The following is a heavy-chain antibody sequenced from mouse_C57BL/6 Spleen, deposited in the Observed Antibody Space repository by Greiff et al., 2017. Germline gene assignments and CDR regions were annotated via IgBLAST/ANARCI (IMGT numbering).Heavy chain of an antibody. CDR1: GYTFTSYW. V-gene: IGHV1-55*01. CDR3: ARSGYGDY. D-gene: IGHD3-1*01. Sequence: QVQLQQPGAELVKPGASVKMSCTASGYTFTSYWITWVKQRPGQGLAWIGDIYPGSGSTNYNDKLQSKATLTVATSSSTAYMQLRSLTSEDSAVYYCARSGYGDYWGQGTTLTVSS. CDR2: IYPGSGST. J-gene: IGHJ2*01.